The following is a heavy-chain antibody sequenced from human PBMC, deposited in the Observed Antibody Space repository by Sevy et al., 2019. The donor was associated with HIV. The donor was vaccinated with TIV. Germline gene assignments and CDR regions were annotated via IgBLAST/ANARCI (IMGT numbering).Heavy chain of an antibody. V-gene: IGHV3-9*01. CDR3: ARDAGTGGSYMGYYFGMDV. CDR1: GFTFDDHG. CDR2: VSWNGRSL. Sequence: GGSLRLSCVTSGFTFDDHGMHWVREIPGKGLEWVSGVSWNGRSLGYADTVKDRFIISRDNAKKSVSLQMNSLRTEDTALYYCARDAGTGGSYMGYYFGMDVWGQGITVTVSS. J-gene: IGHJ6*02. D-gene: IGHD3-10*01.